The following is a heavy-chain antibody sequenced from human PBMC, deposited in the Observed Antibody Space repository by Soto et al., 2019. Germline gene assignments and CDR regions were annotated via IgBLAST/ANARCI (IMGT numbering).Heavy chain of an antibody. Sequence: EVQLLESGGGLVQPGGSLRLSCAASGFTFSSYAMSWVRQAPGKGLEWVSAISGSGGSTYYTDSVKGRFTISRDNSKNTLYLQMNSLRAEDTAVYYCAKDCSSTSCYDYWGQGTLVTVSS. J-gene: IGHJ4*02. CDR2: ISGSGGST. CDR3: AKDCSSTSCYDY. D-gene: IGHD2-2*01. CDR1: GFTFSSYA. V-gene: IGHV3-23*01.